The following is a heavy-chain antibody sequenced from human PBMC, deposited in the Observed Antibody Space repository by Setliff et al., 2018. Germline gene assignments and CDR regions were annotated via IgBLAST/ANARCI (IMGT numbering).Heavy chain of an antibody. CDR2: FHTGGST. CDR3: ARAGPTVTFFRVLVISWWDP. Sequence: SETLSLTCTVSGDSISTGSYYWTWIRQPAGKGLEWIGHFHTGGSTNYNRSLRSRVSISVDTSKNQFSLKLSSVTAADTATYYCARAGPTVTFFRVLVISWWDPWGQGSLVTVSS. V-gene: IGHV4-61*09. D-gene: IGHD3-3*01. CDR1: GDSISTGSYY. J-gene: IGHJ5*02.